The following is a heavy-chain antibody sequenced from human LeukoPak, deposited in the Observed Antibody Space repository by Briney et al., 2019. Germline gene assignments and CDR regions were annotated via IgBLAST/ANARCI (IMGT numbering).Heavy chain of an antibody. J-gene: IGHJ4*02. D-gene: IGHD3-22*01. CDR3: AKDLGPYDSSGISSAFDY. CDR2: ISYDGSNK. V-gene: IGHV3-30-3*01. Sequence: GRSLRLSCAASGFTFSSYAMHWVRQAPGKGLEWVAVISYDGSNKYYADSVKGRFTISRDNSKNTLYLQMNSLRAEDTAVYYCAKDLGPYDSSGISSAFDYWGQGTLVTVSS. CDR1: GFTFSSYA.